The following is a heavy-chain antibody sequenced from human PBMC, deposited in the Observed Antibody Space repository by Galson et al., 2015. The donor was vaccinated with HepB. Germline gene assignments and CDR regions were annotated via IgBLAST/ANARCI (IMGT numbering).Heavy chain of an antibody. J-gene: IGHJ4*02. Sequence: SLRLSCAASGFTFSSYAMHWVRQAPGKGLEWVAVISYDGSNKYYADSVKGRFTISRDNSKNTLYLQMNSLRAEDTAVYYCARARIAVAANQYYFDYWGQGTLVTVSS. CDR2: ISYDGSNK. D-gene: IGHD6-19*01. V-gene: IGHV3-30-3*01. CDR1: GFTFSSYA. CDR3: ARARIAVAANQYYFDY.